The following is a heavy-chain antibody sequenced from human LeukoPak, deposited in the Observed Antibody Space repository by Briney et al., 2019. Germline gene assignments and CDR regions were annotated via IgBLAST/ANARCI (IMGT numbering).Heavy chain of an antibody. D-gene: IGHD3-9*01. CDR3: AKATPYYDTLTGYSTPYNWFDP. J-gene: IGHJ5*02. CDR2: ISGRGGGT. Sequence: GGSLRLSCAASGFTFGNYAMYWVRQAPGKGLEWVSGISGRGGGTYFADSVKGRFTISRDNSKNTPYMQMNSLRGDDTAVYYCAKATPYYDTLTGYSTPYNWFDPWGQGTLVTVSS. V-gene: IGHV3-23*01. CDR1: GFTFGNYA.